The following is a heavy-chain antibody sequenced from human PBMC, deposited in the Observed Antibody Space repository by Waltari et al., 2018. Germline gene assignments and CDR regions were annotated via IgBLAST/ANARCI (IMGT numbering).Heavy chain of an antibody. V-gene: IGHV2-5*01. Sequence: QITLKESGPTLVKPTQTLTLTCTFSGFSLSTSGVGVGWIRQPPGKALEWLALIYWNDDKRYSPSLKSRLTITKDTSKNQVVLTMTNMDPVDTATYYCAHSVTIFGVVYPYYYGMDVWGQGTTVTVSS. CDR1: GFSLSTSGVG. D-gene: IGHD3-3*01. J-gene: IGHJ6*02. CDR2: IYWNDDK. CDR3: AHSVTIFGVVYPYYYGMDV.